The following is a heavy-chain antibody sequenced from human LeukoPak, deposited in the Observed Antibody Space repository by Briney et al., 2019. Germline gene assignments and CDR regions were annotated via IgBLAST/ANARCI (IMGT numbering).Heavy chain of an antibody. D-gene: IGHD3-22*01. V-gene: IGHV3-23*01. CDR1: GFTFSSSA. Sequence: GGSLRLSCAASGFTFSSSAMSWVRQAPGKGLEWVAGISAGGQSTYSADSVKGRFTISRDNSKNTLYLQMNSLRAEDTAVYYCAKGTLIVVLDGYWRQGTLVTVSS. J-gene: IGHJ4*02. CDR3: AKGTLIVVLDGY. CDR2: ISAGGQST.